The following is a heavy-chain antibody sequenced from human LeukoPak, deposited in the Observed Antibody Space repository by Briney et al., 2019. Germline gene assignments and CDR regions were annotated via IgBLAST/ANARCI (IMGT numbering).Heavy chain of an antibody. V-gene: IGHV4-4*07. D-gene: IGHD3-9*01. CDR2: MYTRGTT. CDR3: ARVPGYYDILTGYSPHWYFDL. CDR1: GGSISSYY. J-gene: IGHJ2*01. Sequence: TPSETLSLTCTVSGGSISSYYWSWIRQSAGKGLEWIGRMYTRGTTSYNPSLKSRVTMSVDTSKNQFSLKLSPVTAADTAVYYCARVPGYYDILTGYSPHWYFDLWGRGTLVTVSS.